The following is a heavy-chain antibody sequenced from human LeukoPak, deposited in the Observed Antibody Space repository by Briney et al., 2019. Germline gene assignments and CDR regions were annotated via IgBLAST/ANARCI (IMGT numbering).Heavy chain of an antibody. J-gene: IGHJ4*02. CDR3: ARDYCSSTSCYVNNFDY. V-gene: IGHV3-21*01. D-gene: IGHD2-2*01. CDR2: ISSSSSYI. CDR1: GFTFSSYS. Sequence: GGSLRLSCAASGFTFSSYSMNWVRQAPGKGLEWVSSISSSSSYIYYADSVEGRFTISRDNAKNSLYLQMNSLRAEDTAVYYCARDYCSSTSCYVNNFDYWGQGTLVTVSS.